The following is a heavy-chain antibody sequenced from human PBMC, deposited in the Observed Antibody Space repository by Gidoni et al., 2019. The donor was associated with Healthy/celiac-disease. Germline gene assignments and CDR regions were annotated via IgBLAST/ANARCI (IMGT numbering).Heavy chain of an antibody. J-gene: IGHJ4*02. CDR3: AKEDDFWSGLDY. CDR1: GFTFDDYA. V-gene: IGHV3-9*01. CDR2: ISWNSGSI. Sequence: EVQLVESGGGLVQPGRSLRPSCAASGFTFDDYAMHWVRQAPGKGLGWVSGISWNSGSIGYADSVKGRFTISRDNAKNSLYLQMNSLRAEDTALYYCAKEDDFWSGLDYWGQGTLVTVSS. D-gene: IGHD3-3*01.